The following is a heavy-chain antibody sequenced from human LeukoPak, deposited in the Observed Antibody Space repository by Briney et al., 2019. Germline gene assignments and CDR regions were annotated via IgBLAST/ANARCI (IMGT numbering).Heavy chain of an antibody. Sequence: TGGSLRLSCAASGFTFSSYAMSWVRQAPGKGLEWVSSISGSGGNTYYADSVKGRFTIARDNSKNTLYLQMNSLRAEDTAVYYCANMYEQWPGAYYYYYMDVWGKGTTVTVSS. CDR2: ISGSGGNT. D-gene: IGHD6-19*01. V-gene: IGHV3-23*01. CDR1: GFTFSSYA. J-gene: IGHJ6*03. CDR3: ANMYEQWPGAYYYYYMDV.